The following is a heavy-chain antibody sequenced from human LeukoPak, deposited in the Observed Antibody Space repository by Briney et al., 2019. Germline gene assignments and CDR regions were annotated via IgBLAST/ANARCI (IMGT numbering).Heavy chain of an antibody. CDR2: IYTSGST. Sequence: SETLSLTCTVSGGSIGGYYWNWIRQPAGKGLEYIGRIYTSGSTNYNPSLRSRVTISVDTSKNQFSLKLSSVTAADTAVYYCACTDYRTSPFDYWGQGILVTVSS. CDR1: GGSIGGYY. V-gene: IGHV4-4*07. CDR3: ACTDYRTSPFDY. J-gene: IGHJ4*02. D-gene: IGHD6-6*01.